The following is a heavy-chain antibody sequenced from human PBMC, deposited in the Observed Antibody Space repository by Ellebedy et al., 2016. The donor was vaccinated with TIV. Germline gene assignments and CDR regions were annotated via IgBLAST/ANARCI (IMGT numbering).Heavy chain of an antibody. CDR1: GGTIGSYY. CDR3: ARHFGWGSPDYLDY. V-gene: IGHV4-59*08. D-gene: IGHD3-3*01. J-gene: IGHJ4*02. CDR2: IYHRGIT. Sequence: MPSETLSLTCTVSGGTIGSYYWSWIRQPPGKGLEWIGHIYHRGITNYNPPLKSRVTMSLDTSKNQFSLNLTSVTSDDTAVYYCARHFGWGSPDYLDYWGQGILVTVSS.